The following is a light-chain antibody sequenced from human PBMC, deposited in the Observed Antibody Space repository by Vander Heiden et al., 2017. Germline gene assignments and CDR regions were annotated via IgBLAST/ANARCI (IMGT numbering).Light chain of an antibody. CDR1: QDITHA. Sequence: DIQMTQSPSSLSTSIGDRVTVTCQASQDITHALNWYQQKPGEAPKLLIYDASHLETDFTFTISSLQPEDMATYYCQQYEHLPLTFGGGTKVEIK. CDR3: QQYEHLPLT. V-gene: IGKV1-33*01. CDR2: DAS. J-gene: IGKJ4*01.